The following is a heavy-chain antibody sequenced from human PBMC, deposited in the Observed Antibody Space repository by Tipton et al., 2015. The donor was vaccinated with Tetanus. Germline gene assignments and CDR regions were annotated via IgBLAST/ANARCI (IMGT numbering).Heavy chain of an antibody. V-gene: IGHV3-21*06. CDR3: ASGSALDY. CDR1: GFIYSSYT. J-gene: IGHJ4*02. Sequence: SLRLFCEVSGFIYSSYTMNWVRQAPGKGLEWVASVSSTSSYIYYADSLKGRFTISRDNAKNSLYLQMNNLRAEDTAVYFCASGSALDYWGQGTLVTVSS. D-gene: IGHD6-25*01. CDR2: VSSTSSYI.